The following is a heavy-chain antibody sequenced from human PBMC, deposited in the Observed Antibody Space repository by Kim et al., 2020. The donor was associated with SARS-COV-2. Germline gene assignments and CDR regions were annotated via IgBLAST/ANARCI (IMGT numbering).Heavy chain of an antibody. Sequence: GGSLRLSCAASGFSFDDYAMHWVRQVPGKGLEWVSGISWSSGSIAYADSVKGRFTVSRDNAKNSLHLQMDSLRPEDTAFYYCAKGLSTVTSYGMDVWGQGTTVTVSS. CDR1: GFSFDDYA. V-gene: IGHV3-9*01. J-gene: IGHJ6*02. D-gene: IGHD4-17*01. CDR3: AKGLSTVTSYGMDV. CDR2: ISWSSGSI.